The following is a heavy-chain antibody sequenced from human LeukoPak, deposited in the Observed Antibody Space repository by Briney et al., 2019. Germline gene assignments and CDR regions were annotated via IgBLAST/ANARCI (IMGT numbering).Heavy chain of an antibody. Sequence: PGGSLRLSCAASGFTFGSYPMNWVRQAPGKGLEWVSTIGGGNTYDADSVKGRFTISRDNAKNSLYLQMNSLRAEDTAVYYCARGSTYYDSSGQVPFDYWGQGTLVTVSS. CDR2: IGGGNT. V-gene: IGHV3-69-1*01. CDR1: GFTFGSYP. J-gene: IGHJ4*02. CDR3: ARGSTYYDSSGQVPFDY. D-gene: IGHD3-22*01.